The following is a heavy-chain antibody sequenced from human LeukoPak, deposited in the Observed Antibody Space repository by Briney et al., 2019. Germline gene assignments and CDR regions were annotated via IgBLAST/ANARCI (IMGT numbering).Heavy chain of an antibody. J-gene: IGHJ4*02. Sequence: SETLSLTCTVSGDSISSTSHYWGWIRQPPGKGLEWIGSIYYSGSTYYNPSLKSRVTISIDTSKNHFSLNLASVTAADTAFYYCARRTIAAAGTDFDYWGQGTLVTVSS. D-gene: IGHD6-13*01. V-gene: IGHV4-39*02. CDR2: IYYSGST. CDR3: ARRTIAAAGTDFDY. CDR1: GDSISSTSHY.